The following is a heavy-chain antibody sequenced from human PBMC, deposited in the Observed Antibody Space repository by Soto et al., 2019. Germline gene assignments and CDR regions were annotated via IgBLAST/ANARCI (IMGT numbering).Heavy chain of an antibody. D-gene: IGHD2-2*01. CDR3: AKDSRNVAVSAASVYGMDV. J-gene: IGHJ6*02. CDR1: GFRFSDHS. V-gene: IGHV3-48*01. CDR2: ISSGSDNI. Sequence: GGSLRLSCVASGFRFSDHSMTWVRQSPGKGLQWIAYISSGSDNIYYAESVRGRFTVSRDNSKNTLYLEMSSVRAEDTAVYYCAKDSRNVAVSAASVYGMDVWGQGTKVTVSS.